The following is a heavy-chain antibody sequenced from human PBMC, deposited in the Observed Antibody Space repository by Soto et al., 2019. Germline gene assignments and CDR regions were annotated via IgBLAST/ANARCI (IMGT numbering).Heavy chain of an antibody. V-gene: IGHV3-23*01. J-gene: IGHJ4*02. D-gene: IGHD5-12*01. CDR2: ISGSGGST. CDR1: GFTFSSYA. CDR3: ARWLQGLYYFDY. Sequence: PGGSLRLSCAASGFTFSSYAMSWVRQAPGKGLEWVSAISGSGGSTYYADSVKGRFTISRDNSKNTLYLQMNSLRAEDTAVYYCARWLQGLYYFDYWGQGTLVTVSS.